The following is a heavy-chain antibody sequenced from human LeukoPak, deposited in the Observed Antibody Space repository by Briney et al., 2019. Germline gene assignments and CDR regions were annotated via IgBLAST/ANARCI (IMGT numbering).Heavy chain of an antibody. CDR3: ARPYRYAFWSGGDNFDL. D-gene: IGHD3-3*01. V-gene: IGHV1-18*01. Sequence: ASVKVSCKTSGYNFSSYSFTWVRQAPGQGLEWVGWIGDDIGDRKYPQKVQGRVTLTTDPSTGTGYKELRRLRYDDTAVYYCARPYRYAFWSGGDNFDLWGQGTMVTISS. J-gene: IGHJ3*01. CDR1: GYNFSSYS. CDR2: IGDDIGDR.